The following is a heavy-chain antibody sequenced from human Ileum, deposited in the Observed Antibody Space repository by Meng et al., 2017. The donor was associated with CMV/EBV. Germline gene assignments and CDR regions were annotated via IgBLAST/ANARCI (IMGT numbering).Heavy chain of an antibody. CDR3: AHSYCSAGTCYSFYY. CDR1: GCSLSTSDVA. D-gene: IGHD2-15*01. J-gene: IGHJ4*02. V-gene: IGHV2-5*02. Sequence: SGCSLSTSDVAVGWIRQPPGKALEWLALLYGDDDKRRSPSLQTRLTITKDSSKNQVVLTMTNVDPVDTATYYCAHSYCSAGTCYSFYYWGPGTLVTVSS. CDR2: LYGDDDK.